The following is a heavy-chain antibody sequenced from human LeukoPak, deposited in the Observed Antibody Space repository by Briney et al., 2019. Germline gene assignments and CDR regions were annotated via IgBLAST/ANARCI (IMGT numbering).Heavy chain of an antibody. Sequence: KASETLSLTCTVSGGSVSTSDYYWGWIRQSPVKGLEWIGDVFYTGKTNYNPSLRGRATISIDTSKNQFSLKLTYVTAADSAVYYCARFFDSWGQGTLVTVSS. J-gene: IGHJ4*02. CDR1: GGSVSTSDYY. CDR2: VFYTGKT. CDR3: ARFFDS. V-gene: IGHV4-39*07.